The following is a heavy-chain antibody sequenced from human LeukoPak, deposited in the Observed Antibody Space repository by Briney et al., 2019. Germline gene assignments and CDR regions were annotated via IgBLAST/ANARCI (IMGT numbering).Heavy chain of an antibody. CDR3: AREQRWLQSLFDY. V-gene: IGHV3-48*02. J-gene: IGHJ4*02. D-gene: IGHD5-24*01. Sequence: GGSLRLSCAASGFTFSSYRMNWVRQAPGKGLEWVSYISSSSSTIYYADSVKGRFTISRDNAKNSLYLQMNSLRDGDTAVYYCAREQRWLQSLFDYWGQGTLVTVSS. CDR1: GFTFSSYR. CDR2: ISSSSSTI.